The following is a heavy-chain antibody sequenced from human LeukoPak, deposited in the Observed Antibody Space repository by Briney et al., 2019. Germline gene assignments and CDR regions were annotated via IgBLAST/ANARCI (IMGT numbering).Heavy chain of an antibody. CDR1: GYTFTGYY. Sequence: GASVKVSCKASGYTFTGYYMHWVRQAPGQGLEWMGWINPNSGGTNYAQKFQGRVTMTRDTSISTAYMELSRLRSDDTAVYYCVRVWQDDYVWGSYRYYFDYWGQGTLVTVSS. V-gene: IGHV1-2*02. J-gene: IGHJ4*02. CDR3: VRVWQDDYVWGSYRYYFDY. D-gene: IGHD3-16*02. CDR2: INPNSGGT.